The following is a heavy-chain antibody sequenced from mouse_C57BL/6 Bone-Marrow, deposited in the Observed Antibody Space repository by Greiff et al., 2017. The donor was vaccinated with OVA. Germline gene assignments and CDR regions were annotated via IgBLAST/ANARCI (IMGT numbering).Heavy chain of an antibody. CDR2: IHPNSGST. J-gene: IGHJ4*01. V-gene: IGHV1-64*01. Sequence: VQLQQSGAELVKPGASVKLSCKASGYTFTSYWMHWVKQRPGQGLEWIGMIHPNSGSTNYNEKFKSKATLTVDKSSSTAYMQLSSLTSEDSAVYYCARVDYGDAMDYWGQGTSVTVSS. CDR1: GYTFTSYW. D-gene: IGHD2-4*01. CDR3: ARVDYGDAMDY.